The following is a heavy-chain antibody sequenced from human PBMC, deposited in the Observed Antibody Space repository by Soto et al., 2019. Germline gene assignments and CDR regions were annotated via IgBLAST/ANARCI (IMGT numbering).Heavy chain of an antibody. CDR3: ARDIVVVPAAPLGAGY. J-gene: IGHJ4*02. CDR1: GYTFTGYY. Sequence: GASVKVSCKASGYTFTGYYMHWVRQAPGQGLEWMGWINPNSGGTNYAQKFQGRVTMTRDTSISTAYMELSRLRSDDTAAYYCARDIVVVPAAPLGAGYWGQGTLVTVS. V-gene: IGHV1-2*02. D-gene: IGHD2-2*01. CDR2: INPNSGGT.